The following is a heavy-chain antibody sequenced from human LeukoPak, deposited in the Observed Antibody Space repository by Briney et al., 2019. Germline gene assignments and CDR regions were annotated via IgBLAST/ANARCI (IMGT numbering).Heavy chain of an antibody. CDR2: IYYSGST. D-gene: IGHD1-20*01. Sequence: SETLSLTCAVYGGSFSTYYWSWIRQPPGKGLEWIGYIYYSGSTNYNPSLKSRVTISVDTSKNQFSLKLSSVTAADTAVYYCARPLYNWNDPPGVWGKGTTVTVSS. CDR3: ARPLYNWNDPPGV. J-gene: IGHJ6*04. V-gene: IGHV4-59*01. CDR1: GGSFSTYY.